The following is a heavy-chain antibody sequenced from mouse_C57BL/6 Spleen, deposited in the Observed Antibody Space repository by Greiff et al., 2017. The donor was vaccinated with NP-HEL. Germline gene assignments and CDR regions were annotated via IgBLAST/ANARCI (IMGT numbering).Heavy chain of an antibody. D-gene: IGHD2-4*01. Sequence: QVQLQQSGAELARPGASVKLSCKASGYTFTSYGISWVKQRTGQGLEWIGEIYPRSGNTYYNEKFKGKATLTADKSSSTAYMELRSLTSEDSAVYFCARGDYDVPAWFAYWGQGTLVTVSA. CDR3: ARGDYDVPAWFAY. CDR2: IYPRSGNT. CDR1: GYTFTSYG. J-gene: IGHJ3*01. V-gene: IGHV1-81*01.